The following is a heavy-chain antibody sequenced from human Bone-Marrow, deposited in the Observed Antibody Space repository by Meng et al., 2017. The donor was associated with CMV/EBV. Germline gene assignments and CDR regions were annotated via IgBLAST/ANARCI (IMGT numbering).Heavy chain of an antibody. Sequence: GESLKISCAASGFTFSSYWMHWVRQAPGKGLVWVSRINSDGSSTSYADSVKGRFTISRDHAKNTLYLQRNSLRAEDTAVYYCGRDRRFLTRSVGMDVWGQGTTVTVSS. D-gene: IGHD3-3*01. CDR1: GFTFSSYW. CDR3: GRDRRFLTRSVGMDV. V-gene: IGHV3-74*01. CDR2: INSDGSST. J-gene: IGHJ6*02.